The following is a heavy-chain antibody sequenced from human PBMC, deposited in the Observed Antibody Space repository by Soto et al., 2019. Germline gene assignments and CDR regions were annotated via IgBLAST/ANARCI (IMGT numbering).Heavy chain of an antibody. D-gene: IGHD4-17*01. Sequence: QVQLVESGGGVVQPGRSLRLSCAASGFTFSSYGMHGVRQAPGKGLEWVAVIWYDGSNKYYADSVKGRFTISRDNSLNTLYLQTNSLRPEDTALSYCARGAYGGARNGYFDLWCRGTLATVSS. CDR1: GFTFSSYG. CDR3: ARGAYGGARNGYFDL. CDR2: IWYDGSNK. V-gene: IGHV3-33*01. J-gene: IGHJ2*01.